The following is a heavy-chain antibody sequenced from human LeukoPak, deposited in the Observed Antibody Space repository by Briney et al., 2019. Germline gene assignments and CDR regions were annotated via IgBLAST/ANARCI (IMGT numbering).Heavy chain of an antibody. CDR2: IYSGGST. CDR3: ARDGFVGAADY. V-gene: IGHV3-66*01. J-gene: IGHJ4*02. D-gene: IGHD6-13*01. Sequence: PGGSLRLSCVVSGFSLSNYAMSWVRQAPGQGLERVSVIYSGGSTYYADSVKGRFTISRDNDKNSLFLQMISLRVEDTAVFYCARDGFVGAADYWGRGTLVTVSS. CDR1: GFSLSNYA.